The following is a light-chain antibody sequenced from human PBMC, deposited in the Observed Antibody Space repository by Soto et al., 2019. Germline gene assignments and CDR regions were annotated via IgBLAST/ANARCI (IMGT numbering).Light chain of an antibody. J-gene: IGKJ1*01. CDR2: GAS. Sequence: EIVLTQSPGTLSLSPGERATRSCRASQSVSSGYLAWYQQKPGQAPRLLIYGASSRATGSPDRFSGSGSGTDFTLTISRLEPEDFAVYYCQQYGNSPMTFGQGTKVEIK. CDR1: QSVSSGY. V-gene: IGKV3-20*01. CDR3: QQYGNSPMT.